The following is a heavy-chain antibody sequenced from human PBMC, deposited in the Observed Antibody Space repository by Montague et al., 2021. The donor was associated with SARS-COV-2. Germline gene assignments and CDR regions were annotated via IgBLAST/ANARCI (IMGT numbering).Heavy chain of an antibody. CDR3: ARWDPQTLTLIGLRGKSASDY. J-gene: IGHJ4*02. V-gene: IGHV4-34*01. D-gene: IGHD4-23*01. CDR1: GGSFSGYY. CDR2: INHSGTT. Sequence: SETLSLTCAVYGGSFSGYYWTWIRQSPGKGLEWIAEINHSGTTNYNFNPSLRSRVTISVDTSKSQFSLKLSSVTAAETGVYYCARWDPQTLTLIGLRGKSASDYWGQGTLVTVSS.